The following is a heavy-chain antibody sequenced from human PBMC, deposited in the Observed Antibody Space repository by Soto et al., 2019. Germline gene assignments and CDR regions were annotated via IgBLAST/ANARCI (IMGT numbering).Heavy chain of an antibody. J-gene: IGHJ5*02. CDR3: ARGVATIGP. CDR1: GDSISSYY. D-gene: IGHD5-12*01. V-gene: IGHV4-59*01. Sequence: QVQLQESGPGLLNPSETLSLTCTVSGDSISSYYWCWIRQPPGEGLEWIGYIYYSGSTNYNPSLKSRVATSVDTSKNQFALKLSSVTAADTAVYYCARGVATIGPWGQGTLVTVSS. CDR2: IYYSGST.